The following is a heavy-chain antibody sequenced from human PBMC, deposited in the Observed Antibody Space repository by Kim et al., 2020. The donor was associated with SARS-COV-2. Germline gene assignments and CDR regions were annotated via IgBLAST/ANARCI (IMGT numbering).Heavy chain of an antibody. V-gene: IGHV3-9*01. CDR2: ISWNSGSI. CDR1: GFTFDDYA. CDR3: AKQVFRYFDWFNWYFDL. Sequence: GGSLRLSCAASGFTFDDYAMHWVRQAPGKGLEWVSGISWNSGSIGYADSVKGRFTISRDNAKNSLYLQMNSLRAEDTALYYCAKQVFRYFDWFNWYFDLWGRGTLVTVSS. D-gene: IGHD3-9*01. J-gene: IGHJ2*01.